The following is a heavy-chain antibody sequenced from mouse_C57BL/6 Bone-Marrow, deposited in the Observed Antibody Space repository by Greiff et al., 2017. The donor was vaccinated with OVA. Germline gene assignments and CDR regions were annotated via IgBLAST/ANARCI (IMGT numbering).Heavy chain of an antibody. CDR3: TTGLLDV. D-gene: IGHD2-4*01. Sequence: EVQLQQSGAELVRPGASVKLSCTASGFNIKDDYMHWVHQRPEQGLEWIGWIDPENGDTEYASKFQGKATITADTSSNTAYLQLSSLTSEDTAVYYCTTGLLDVWGTGTTVTVSS. CDR1: GFNIKDDY. J-gene: IGHJ1*03. V-gene: IGHV14-4*01. CDR2: IDPENGDT.